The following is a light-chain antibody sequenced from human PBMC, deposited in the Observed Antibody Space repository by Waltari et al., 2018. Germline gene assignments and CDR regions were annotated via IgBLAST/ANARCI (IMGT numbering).Light chain of an antibody. CDR2: WTS. CDR1: QNVLYSYNNKNY. J-gene: IGKJ1*01. V-gene: IGKV4-1*01. Sequence: DIVMTQSPGSLAVSLGERATINCKSSQNVLYSYNNKNYIAWYQQKSGQPPKLLIYWTSTRESGVPDRFSGSGSGTDFALTISSLQAEDVAVYYCQQYYTTPWTFGQGTKVEI. CDR3: QQYYTTPWT.